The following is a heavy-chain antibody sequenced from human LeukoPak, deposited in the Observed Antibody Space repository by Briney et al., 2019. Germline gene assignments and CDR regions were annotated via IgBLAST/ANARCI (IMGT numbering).Heavy chain of an antibody. V-gene: IGHV3-9*01. CDR3: AKDSGSGWRLNWFDP. J-gene: IGHJ5*02. CDR1: GFTFEDYA. CDR2: ISWNSGSI. D-gene: IGHD6-25*01. Sequence: GGSLRLSCAASGFTFEDYAMPWVRQAPGKGLEWVSGISWNSGSIGYADSVKGRFTISRDNAKNSLYLQMNSLRAEDTALYYCAKDSGSGWRLNWFDPRGQGTLVTVSS.